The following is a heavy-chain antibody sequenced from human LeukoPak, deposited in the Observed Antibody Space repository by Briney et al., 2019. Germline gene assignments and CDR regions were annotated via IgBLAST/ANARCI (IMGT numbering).Heavy chain of an antibody. CDR3: ARGFDGDYPDY. Sequence: PGGSLRLSCAASGFTFSSYAMHWVRQAPGKGLEYVSAISSNGGSTYYANSVKGRFTISRDNSKNTLYLQMGSLRAEDMAVYYCARGFDGDYPDYWGQGTLVIVSS. V-gene: IGHV3-64*01. J-gene: IGHJ4*02. D-gene: IGHD2-8*01. CDR2: ISSNGGST. CDR1: GFTFSSYA.